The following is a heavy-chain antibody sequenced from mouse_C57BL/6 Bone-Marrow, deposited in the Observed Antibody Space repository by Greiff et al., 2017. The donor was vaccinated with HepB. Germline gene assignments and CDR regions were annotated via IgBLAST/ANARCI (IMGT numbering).Heavy chain of an antibody. Sequence: EVQVVESGGDLVKPGGSLKLSCAASGFTFSSYGMSWVRQTPDKRLEWVATISSGGSYTYYPDSVKGRFTISRDNAKNTLYLQMSSLKSEDTAMYYCARQSLPGSGSFDYWGQGTTLTVSS. CDR3: ARQSLPGSGSFDY. V-gene: IGHV5-6*01. D-gene: IGHD1-3*01. CDR1: GFTFSSYG. J-gene: IGHJ2*01. CDR2: ISSGGSYT.